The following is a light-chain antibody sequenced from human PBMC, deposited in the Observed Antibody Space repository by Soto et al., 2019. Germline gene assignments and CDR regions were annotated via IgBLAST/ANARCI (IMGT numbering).Light chain of an antibody. CDR1: QSVSNNY. V-gene: IGKV3-20*01. J-gene: IGKJ1*01. Sequence: EILLTQYPGTLSLSPGERATLSCGASQSVSNNYLAWYQQKPGQAPRLLIYGASNRATGIPDRFSGSGSGTDFTLTISRLAPEDFAVYYCQQYGSSGTFGQGTKVDIK. CDR3: QQYGSSGT. CDR2: GAS.